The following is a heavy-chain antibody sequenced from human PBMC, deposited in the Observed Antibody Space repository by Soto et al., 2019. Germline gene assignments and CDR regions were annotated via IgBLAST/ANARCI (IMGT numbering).Heavy chain of an antibody. CDR3: AKDWPGTSSVTSDY. V-gene: IGHV3-23*01. CDR2: ITYTGDTT. CDR1: GFDFSSYA. J-gene: IGHJ4*02. Sequence: DVYLLESGGTLVQPGGSLRLSCAASGFDFSSYAMTWVRQAPGKGLEWVSGITYTGDTTYYADSVKGRFTISRDNYSNTLYLQMNSLRADETAMYFCAKDWPGTSSVTSDYWGQGTLVTVSS. D-gene: IGHD4-17*01.